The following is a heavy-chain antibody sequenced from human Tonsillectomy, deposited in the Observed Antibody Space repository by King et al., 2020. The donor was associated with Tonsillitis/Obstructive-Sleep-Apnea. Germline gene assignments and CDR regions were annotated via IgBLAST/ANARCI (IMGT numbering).Heavy chain of an antibody. CDR1: GGSISSYY. Sequence: VQLQESGPGLVKPSETLSLTCTVSGGSISSYYWSCIRQPAGKCLDWIGRIYTSGSTNYNPSLKSRVTLSVDTSKNQFSLRLSSVTAADTAVYYCARDGRGALDYGGQGTLVTVSS. J-gene: IGHJ4*02. D-gene: IGHD1-26*01. CDR3: ARDGRGALDY. CDR2: IYTSGST. V-gene: IGHV4-4*07.